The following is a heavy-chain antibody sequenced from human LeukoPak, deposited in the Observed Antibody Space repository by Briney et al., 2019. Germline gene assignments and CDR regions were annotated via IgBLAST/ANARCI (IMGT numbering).Heavy chain of an antibody. CDR1: GFTFSSYA. Sequence: GGSLRLSCAASGFTFSSYAMHWVRQAPGKGLEWVAVISYDGSNKYYADSVKGRFTISRDNSKNTLYLQMNSLRAEDTAVYYCAREGREGDTPFDYWGQGTLVTVSS. CDR2: ISYDGSNK. J-gene: IGHJ4*02. CDR3: AREGREGDTPFDY. D-gene: IGHD2-21*02. V-gene: IGHV3-30-3*01.